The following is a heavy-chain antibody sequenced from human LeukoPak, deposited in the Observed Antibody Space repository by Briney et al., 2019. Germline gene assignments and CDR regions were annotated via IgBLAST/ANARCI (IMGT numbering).Heavy chain of an antibody. J-gene: IGHJ4*02. Sequence: TGGSLRLSCAPSGFTFSNYAMSWVRQAPGKGLEWVSAISGTGGTIHYADSVRGRFLISRDNSKNTLYLQMNSLRAEDTAVYYCAREMTIITYSFDSWGQGTLVTVSS. CDR1: GFTFSNYA. CDR2: ISGTGGTI. V-gene: IGHV3-23*01. CDR3: AREMTIITYSFDS. D-gene: IGHD5-24*01.